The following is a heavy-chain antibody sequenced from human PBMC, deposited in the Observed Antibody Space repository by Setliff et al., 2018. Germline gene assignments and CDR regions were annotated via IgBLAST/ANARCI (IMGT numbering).Heavy chain of an antibody. CDR1: GGSISSHY. D-gene: IGHD3-16*01. CDR3: ARDGGEY. V-gene: IGHV3-53*05. Sequence: PSETLSLTCSVSGGSISSHYWSWVRQPPGKGLEWVSLIYSVGSAYYADSVKGRFTISRDNSENTLYLQMNSLRAEDTAVYYCARDGGEYWGQGTLVTV. J-gene: IGHJ4*02. CDR2: IYSVGSA.